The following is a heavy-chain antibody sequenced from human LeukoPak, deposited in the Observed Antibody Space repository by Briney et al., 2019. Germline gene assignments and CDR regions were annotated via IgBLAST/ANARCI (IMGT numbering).Heavy chain of an antibody. Sequence: GGSLRLSCAASGFTFSNAWMSWVRQAPGKGLEWVGRIKSKTDGGTTDYAAPVKGRFTISRDDSKNTLYLHMNSLKTEDTAVYYCTTSPLWFGEPRARNDYWGQGTLVTVSS. CDR3: TTSPLWFGEPRARNDY. D-gene: IGHD3-10*01. CDR2: IKSKTDGGTT. CDR1: GFTFSNAW. V-gene: IGHV3-15*01. J-gene: IGHJ4*02.